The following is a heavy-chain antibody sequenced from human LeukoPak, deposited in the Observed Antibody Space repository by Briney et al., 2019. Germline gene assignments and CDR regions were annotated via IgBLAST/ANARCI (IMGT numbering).Heavy chain of an antibody. CDR2: TYYSGST. J-gene: IGHJ5*02. CDR1: GGSISSRY. V-gene: IGHV4-30-4*08. D-gene: IGHD3-22*01. Sequence: SETLSLTCTVSGGSISSRYWNWIRQPPGKGLEWIGYTYYSGSTYYNPSLKNRVSISVDTSKNQFSLNLSSVTAADTAVYYCARPYYYDSRIDPWGQGTLVTVSS. CDR3: ARPYYYDSRIDP.